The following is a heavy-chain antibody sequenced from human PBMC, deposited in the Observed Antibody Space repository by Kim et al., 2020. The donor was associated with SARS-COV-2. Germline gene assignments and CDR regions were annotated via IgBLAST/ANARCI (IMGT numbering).Heavy chain of an antibody. CDR2: IYYSGST. Sequence: SETLSLTCTVSGGSISSYYWSWIRQPPGKGLEWIGYIYYSGSTNYNPSLKSRVTISVDTSKNQFSLKLSSVTAADTAVYYCARDRGWLQSTYYYYGMDVWGQGNTVTVSS. D-gene: IGHD5-12*01. CDR3: ARDRGWLQSTYYYYGMDV. J-gene: IGHJ6*02. V-gene: IGHV4-59*13. CDR1: GGSISSYY.